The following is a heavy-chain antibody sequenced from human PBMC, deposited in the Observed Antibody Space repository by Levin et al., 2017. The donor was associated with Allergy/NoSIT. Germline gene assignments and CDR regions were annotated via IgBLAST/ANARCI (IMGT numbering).Heavy chain of an antibody. CDR3: ARGRIVGATTTGLGWFDP. D-gene: IGHD1-26*01. CDR1: GGSFSGYY. J-gene: IGHJ5*02. V-gene: IGHV4-34*01. Sequence: SETLSLTCAVYGGSFSGYYWSWIRQPPGKGLEWIGEINHSGSTNYNPSLKSRVTISVDTSKNQFSLKLSSVTAADTAVYYCARGRIVGATTTGLGWFDPWGQGTLVTVSS. CDR2: INHSGST.